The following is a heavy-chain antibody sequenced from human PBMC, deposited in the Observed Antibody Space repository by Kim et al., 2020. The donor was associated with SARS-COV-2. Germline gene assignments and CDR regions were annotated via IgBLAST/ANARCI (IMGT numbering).Heavy chain of an antibody. CDR2: IYPGDSDT. V-gene: IGHV5-51*01. D-gene: IGHD3-3*01. CDR1: GYSFTSYW. Sequence: GESLKISCKGSGYSFTSYWIGWVRQMPGKGLEWMGIIYPGDSDTRYSPSFQGQVTISADKSISTAYLQWSSLKASDPAMYYCARQLVGPKTYYDFWSGSNWGWFDPWGQGTLVTVSS. CDR3: ARQLVGPKTYYDFWSGSNWGWFDP. J-gene: IGHJ5*02.